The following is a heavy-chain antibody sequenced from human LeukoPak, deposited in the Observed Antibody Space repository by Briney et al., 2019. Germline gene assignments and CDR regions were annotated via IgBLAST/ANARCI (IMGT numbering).Heavy chain of an antibody. V-gene: IGHV3-30-3*01. CDR1: GFTFSSYA. D-gene: IGHD4-11*01. CDR2: ISYDGSNK. Sequence: GRSLRLSCAASGFTFSSYAMHWVRQAPGKGLEWVAVISYDGSNKYYADSVKGRFTISRDNSKNTLYLQMNSLRAEDTAVYYCARGVTTVTIGFDYWGQGTLVTVSS. J-gene: IGHJ4*02. CDR3: ARGVTTVTIGFDY.